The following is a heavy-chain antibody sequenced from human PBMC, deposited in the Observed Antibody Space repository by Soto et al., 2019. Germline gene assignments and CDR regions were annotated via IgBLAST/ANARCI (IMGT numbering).Heavy chain of an antibody. Sequence: PSETLSLTCTVSGGSISSGGYSGSWIRQPPGKGLEWIGYIYHSGTTYYNPSLKSRVSLSVDTSKNQFPLKLTSVTAADTAVYYCARRTGARGVYWYFDLWGRGTLVTVSS. V-gene: IGHV4-30-2*01. CDR2: IYHSGTT. D-gene: IGHD7-27*01. CDR3: ARRTGARGVYWYFDL. CDR1: GGSISSGGYS. J-gene: IGHJ2*01.